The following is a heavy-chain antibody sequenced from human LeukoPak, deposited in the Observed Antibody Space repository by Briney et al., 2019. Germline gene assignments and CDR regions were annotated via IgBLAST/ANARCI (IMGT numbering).Heavy chain of an antibody. J-gene: IGHJ4*02. Sequence: PGGSLRLSCAASGFTFSSYSMNWVRQAPGKGLEWVSSISSSSSYIYYADSVKGRFTISRDNSKNTLYLQMNSLRVEDTAIYYCGKDWKLDYWGQGTLVTVSS. CDR2: ISSSSSYI. CDR3: GKDWKLDY. V-gene: IGHV3-21*04. D-gene: IGHD1-1*01. CDR1: GFTFSSYS.